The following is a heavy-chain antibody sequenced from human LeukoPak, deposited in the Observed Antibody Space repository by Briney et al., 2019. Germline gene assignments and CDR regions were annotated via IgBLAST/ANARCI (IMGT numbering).Heavy chain of an antibody. J-gene: IGHJ4*02. CDR3: TRENGAYCGGDCLPDYLDL. CDR2: INPSGSST. D-gene: IGHD2-21*02. CDR1: GYTFNNYY. Sequence: ASVKVSCKASGYTFNNYYMHWVRLAPGQGFEWMGIINPSGSSTSYAQKFQGRVIMTRDTSTSTAYMELSSLTSEDTAVYYCTRENGAYCGGDCLPDYLDLWGQGTLVTVSS. V-gene: IGHV1-46*02.